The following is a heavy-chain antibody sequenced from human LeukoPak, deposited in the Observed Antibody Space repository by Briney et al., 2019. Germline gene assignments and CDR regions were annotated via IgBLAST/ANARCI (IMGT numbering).Heavy chain of an antibody. CDR2: ISGSGGST. D-gene: IGHD6-13*01. CDR3: ARHSEMAAGGTDDAFDI. Sequence: GGSLRLSFAPPGSTFSSNAMSWVRQAPGKGLDWVSSISGSGGSTYYADSVKGRFTISRDNSKNTLYLQMNSLRAEDTAVYYCARHSEMAAGGTDDAFDIWGQGTMVTVSS. J-gene: IGHJ3*02. V-gene: IGHV3-23*01. CDR1: GSTFSSNA.